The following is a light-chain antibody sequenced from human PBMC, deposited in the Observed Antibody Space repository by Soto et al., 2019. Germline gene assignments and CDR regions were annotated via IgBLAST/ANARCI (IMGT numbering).Light chain of an antibody. CDR2: GNS. V-gene: IGLV1-40*01. Sequence: QSVLTQPPSVSGAQGQRVTIPGTGTSSNIGAGYDVPWYQQLPGTAPKFLIFGNSNRPSGVPDRFSGSKSGTSASLAITGLQAEDEADYYCQSYDSSLSGSVFGGGTKLTVL. CDR1: SSNIGAGYD. J-gene: IGLJ3*02. CDR3: QSYDSSLSGSV.